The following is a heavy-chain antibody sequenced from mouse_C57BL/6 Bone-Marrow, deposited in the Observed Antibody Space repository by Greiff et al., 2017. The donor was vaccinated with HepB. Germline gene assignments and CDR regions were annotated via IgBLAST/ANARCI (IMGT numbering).Heavy chain of an antibody. J-gene: IGHJ4*01. V-gene: IGHV5-4*01. Sequence: EVQVVESGGGLVKPGGSLKLSCAASGFTFSSYAMSWVRQTPEKRLEWVATISDGGSYTYYPDNVKGRFTISRDNAKNNLYLQMSHLKSKDTSMYYCARDRYSTIVTPCAMDYWGQGTSVTVSS. CDR2: ISDGGSYT. CDR3: ARDRYSTIVTPCAMDY. D-gene: IGHD2-5*01. CDR1: GFTFSSYA.